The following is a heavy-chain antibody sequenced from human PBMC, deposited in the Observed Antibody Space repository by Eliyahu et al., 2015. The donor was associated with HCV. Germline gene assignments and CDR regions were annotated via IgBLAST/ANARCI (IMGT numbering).Heavy chain of an antibody. D-gene: IGHD3-10*01. Sequence: EVQLVESGGGLVKPGGSLRLSCAASGXTFSKAWXSWVRQAPGKGLEWIGRIKSKTDGGTTDYAAPVKGRFTISRDDSKSTLYLQMNSLKTEDTAVYYCTTGAPRGFDYYLDVWGQGTTVTVSS. CDR3: TTGAPRGFDYYLDV. CDR1: GXTFSKAW. CDR2: IKSKTDGGTT. V-gene: IGHV3-15*01. J-gene: IGHJ6*03.